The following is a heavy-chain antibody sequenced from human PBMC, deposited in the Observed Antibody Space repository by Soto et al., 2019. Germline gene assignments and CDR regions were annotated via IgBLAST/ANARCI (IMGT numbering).Heavy chain of an antibody. CDR2: INHSGST. V-gene: IGHV4-34*01. CDR1: GGSFSGYY. Sequence: LLQLPETLSLTCAVYGGSFSGYYWSWIRQPPGKGLEWIGEINHSGSTNYNPSLKSRVTISVDTSKNQFSLKLSSVTAADTAVYYCARVGGKCSGGSCYSGSTDYYGMDVWGQGTTVTVSS. D-gene: IGHD2-15*01. J-gene: IGHJ6*02. CDR3: ARVGGKCSGGSCYSGSTDYYGMDV.